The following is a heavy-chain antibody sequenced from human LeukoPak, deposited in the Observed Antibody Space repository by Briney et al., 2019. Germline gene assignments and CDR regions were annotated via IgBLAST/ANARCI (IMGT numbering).Heavy chain of an antibody. CDR1: GGSFSGYY. CDR2: INHSGST. Sequence: SETLSLTSAVYGGSFSGYYWSWIRQPPGKGLEWIGEINHSGSTNYNPSLKSRVTISVDTSKNQFSLKLSSVTAADTAVYYCARGRLAYDSSGSTFDYWGQGTLVTVSS. J-gene: IGHJ4*02. D-gene: IGHD3-22*01. V-gene: IGHV4-34*01. CDR3: ARGRLAYDSSGSTFDY.